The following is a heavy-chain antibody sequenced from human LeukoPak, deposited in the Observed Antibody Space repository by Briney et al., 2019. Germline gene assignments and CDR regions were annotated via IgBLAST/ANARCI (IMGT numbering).Heavy chain of an antibody. CDR1: GYSVSSGYY. V-gene: IGHV4-38-2*01. D-gene: IGHD1-26*01. CDR3: ASFVGAATTSHIDY. J-gene: IGHJ4*02. CDR2: IYHSGST. Sequence: SETLSLTCAVSGYSVSSGYYWGWIRQPPGKGLGWIGSIYHSGSTYYNPSLKSRVTISVDTSKNQFSLKLSSVTAADTAVYYCASFVGAATTSHIDYWGQGTLVTVSS.